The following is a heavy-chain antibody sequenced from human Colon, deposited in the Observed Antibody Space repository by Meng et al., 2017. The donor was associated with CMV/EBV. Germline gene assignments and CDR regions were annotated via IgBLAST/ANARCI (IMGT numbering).Heavy chain of an antibody. CDR3: AKGDMVRGVIDY. CDR2: TYYRSKWYN. CDR1: GDSVSSNSAA. Sequence: LRLSCAISGDSVSSNSAAWNWIRQSPSRGLEWLGRTYYRSKWYNDYAVSVKSRITINPDTSKNQFSLQLTSVTAADTAVYYCAKGDMVRGVIDYWGQGTLVTVSS. V-gene: IGHV6-1*01. J-gene: IGHJ4*02. D-gene: IGHD3-10*01.